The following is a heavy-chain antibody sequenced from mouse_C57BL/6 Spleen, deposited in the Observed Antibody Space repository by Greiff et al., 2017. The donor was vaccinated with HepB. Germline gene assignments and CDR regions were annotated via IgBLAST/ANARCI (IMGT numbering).Heavy chain of an antibody. CDR1: GYAFSSSW. CDR3: ARGGKIYYEYDGVFDY. V-gene: IGHV1-82*01. D-gene: IGHD2-4*01. CDR2: IYPGDGDT. Sequence: VQLQQSGPELVKPGASVKISCKASGYAFSSSWMNWVKQRPGKGLEWIGRIYPGDGDTNYNGKFKGKATLTADKSSSTAYMQISSLTSEESAVYFWARGGKIYYEYDGVFDYWGQGTTLTVSS. J-gene: IGHJ2*01.